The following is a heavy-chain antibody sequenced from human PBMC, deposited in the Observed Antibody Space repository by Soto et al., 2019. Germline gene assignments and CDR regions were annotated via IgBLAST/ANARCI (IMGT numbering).Heavy chain of an antibody. CDR3: ARVTASIKNFGVVIQSCYYYYMDV. CDR1: GYTFTSYG. CDR2: ISAYNGNT. J-gene: IGHJ6*03. D-gene: IGHD3-3*01. V-gene: IGHV1-18*01. Sequence: QVQLVQSGAEVKKPGASVKVSCKASGYTFTSYGIIWVRQAPGQGLEWMGWISAYNGNTNYAQKLQGRVTMTTDTSTSTAYMELRSLRSDDTAVYYCARVTASIKNFGVVIQSCYYYYMDVWGKGTTVTVSS.